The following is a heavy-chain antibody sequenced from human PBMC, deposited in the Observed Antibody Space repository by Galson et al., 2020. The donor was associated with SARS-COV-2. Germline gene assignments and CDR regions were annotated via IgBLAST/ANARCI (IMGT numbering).Heavy chain of an antibody. CDR1: GFTFSSYA. J-gene: IGHJ6*02. Sequence: GGSLRLSCAASGFTFSSYAMHWVRQAPGKGLEWVAVISYDGSNKYYADSVKGRFTISRDNSKNTLYLQMNSLRAEDTAVYYCARGMTGLRPVMDVWGQGTTVTVS. V-gene: IGHV3-30-3*01. D-gene: IGHD4-17*01. CDR3: ARGMTGLRPVMDV. CDR2: ISYDGSNK.